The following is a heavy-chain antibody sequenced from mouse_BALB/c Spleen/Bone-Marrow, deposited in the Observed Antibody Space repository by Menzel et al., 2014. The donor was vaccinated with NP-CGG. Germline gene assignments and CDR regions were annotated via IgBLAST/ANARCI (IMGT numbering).Heavy chain of an antibody. Sequence: EVQLVESGGGLAQPGGSRKLSCAASGFTFRSFGMHWARQAPEKGLGWVAYISGGTSTIYHADTVKGRFTISRDNPNNTLFLQMTSLRSEDTAMYYCVRGGYYVPSYFDSWGQGTTLTVSS. CDR3: VRGGYYVPSYFDS. D-gene: IGHD2-3*01. V-gene: IGHV5-17*02. CDR2: ISGGTSTI. J-gene: IGHJ2*01. CDR1: GFTFRSFG.